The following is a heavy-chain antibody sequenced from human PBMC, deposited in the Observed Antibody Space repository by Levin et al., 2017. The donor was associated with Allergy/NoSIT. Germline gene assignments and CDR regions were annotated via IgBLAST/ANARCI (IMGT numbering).Heavy chain of an antibody. CDR1: GYTFTSYD. Sequence: GASVKVSCKASGYTFTSYDINWVRQATGQGLEWMGWMNPNSGNTGYAQKFQGRVTMTRNTSISTAYMELSSLRSEDTAVYYCARGQLLWFGELRSGGYYYYYGMDVWGQGTTVTVSS. J-gene: IGHJ6*02. V-gene: IGHV1-8*01. CDR3: ARGQLLWFGELRSGGYYYYYGMDV. D-gene: IGHD3-10*01. CDR2: MNPNSGNT.